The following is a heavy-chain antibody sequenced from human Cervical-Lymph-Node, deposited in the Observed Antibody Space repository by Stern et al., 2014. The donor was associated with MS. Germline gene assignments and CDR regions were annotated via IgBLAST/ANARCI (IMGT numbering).Heavy chain of an antibody. J-gene: IGHJ4*02. CDR1: GYNFANYW. D-gene: IGHD4/OR15-4a*01. CDR3: AKGAGATLRRFDY. V-gene: IGHV5-51*04. Sequence: EDQLVESGAEVKKSGESLKISCKGSGYNFANYWIGWVRQMPGKGLEWMGIIYPADSDPRYSPSFQAQVTISADKPISTAYLHWSPLKASDTAIYYCAKGAGATLRRFDYWGQGTLVTVSS. CDR2: IYPADSDP.